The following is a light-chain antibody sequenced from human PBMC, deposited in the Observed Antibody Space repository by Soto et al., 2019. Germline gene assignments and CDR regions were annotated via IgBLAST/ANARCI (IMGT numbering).Light chain of an antibody. V-gene: IGKV3-11*01. CDR1: QSVSSY. CDR2: DAS. J-gene: IGKJ1*01. Sequence: EIVLTQSPATLSLSPGERATLSCRASQSVSSYLAWYQRKPGQPPRLLIYDASSRATGIPARFSGSGSGTDFTRTISILEPEDFAVYYCQQRSNWPWTFGQGTKVEIK. CDR3: QQRSNWPWT.